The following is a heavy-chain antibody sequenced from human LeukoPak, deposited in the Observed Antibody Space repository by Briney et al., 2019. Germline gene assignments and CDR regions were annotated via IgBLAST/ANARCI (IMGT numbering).Heavy chain of an antibody. J-gene: IGHJ4*02. V-gene: IGHV3-15*01. Sequence: KPGGSLRLSCAVSGFTFSNAWMSWVRQAPGKGLEWVGRIKSKTDGGTTDYAAPVKGRFTISRDDSKNTLYLQMNSLKIEDTAVYYCTTRGTTVTTNFDYWGQGTLVTVSS. CDR2: IKSKTDGGTT. CDR3: TTRGTTVTTNFDY. D-gene: IGHD4-17*01. CDR1: GFTFSNAW.